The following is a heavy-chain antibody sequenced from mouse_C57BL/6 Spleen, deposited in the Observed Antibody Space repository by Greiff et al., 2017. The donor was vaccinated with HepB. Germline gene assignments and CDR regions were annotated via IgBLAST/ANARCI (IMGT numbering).Heavy chain of an antibody. CDR2: IDPEDGET. Sequence: EVQLQQSGAELVKPGASVKLSCTASGFNIKDYYMHWVKQRTEQGLEWIGRIDPEDGETKYAPTFQGKATITADTSSNTAYLQLSSLTSEDTAVYYCARYDYYGSSYGYFDVWGTGTTVTVSS. CDR1: GFNIKDYY. D-gene: IGHD1-1*01. J-gene: IGHJ1*03. CDR3: ARYDYYGSSYGYFDV. V-gene: IGHV14-2*01.